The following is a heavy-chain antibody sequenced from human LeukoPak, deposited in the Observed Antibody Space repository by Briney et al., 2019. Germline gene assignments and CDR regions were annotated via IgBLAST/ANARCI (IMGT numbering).Heavy chain of an antibody. V-gene: IGHV3-21*04. CDR2: ISSGSTYI. CDR1: GFTFSNFA. D-gene: IGHD3-10*01. CDR3: AKDISFNGSGSYSYFDY. Sequence: GGSLRLSCAASGFTFSNFAVSWVRQAPGKGLEWVSSISSGSTYIYYADSLKGRFTISRDNAKNSLYLQMNSLRAEDTALYYCAKDISFNGSGSYSYFDYWGQGTLVTVSS. J-gene: IGHJ4*02.